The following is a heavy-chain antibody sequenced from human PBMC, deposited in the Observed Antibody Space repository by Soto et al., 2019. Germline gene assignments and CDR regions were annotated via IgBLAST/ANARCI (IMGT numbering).Heavy chain of an antibody. CDR2: MNPNTGNK. CDR3: ARGPFRSSSHWFDP. J-gene: IGHJ5*02. CDR1: GYTFINHD. V-gene: IGHV1-8*01. D-gene: IGHD6-6*01. Sequence: QVQLVQSGAEVREPGASVTVSCTASGYTFINHDINWVRQAAGQGHEWMGWMNPNTGNKRFAQRFQGRITMTTNTSISTVYMKLSSLRSEDTAVYYCARGPFRSSSHWFDPWGQGALVTVSS.